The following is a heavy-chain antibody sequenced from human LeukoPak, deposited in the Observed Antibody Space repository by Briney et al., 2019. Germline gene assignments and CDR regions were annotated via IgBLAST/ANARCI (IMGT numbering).Heavy chain of an antibody. J-gene: IGHJ4*02. CDR3: ARVSGGYSDYDQGMGFDY. CDR2: IIPSFGTA. D-gene: IGHD5-12*01. Sequence: SVKVSFKASGCTFSSYAISWVRQAPGQGLEWMGGIIPSFGTANYAQKLQGRVTITTDKSTSTAYMELSSLSSEDTDVHYCARVSGGYSDYDQGMGFDYWGQGTLVTVSS. CDR1: GCTFSSYA. V-gene: IGHV1-69*05.